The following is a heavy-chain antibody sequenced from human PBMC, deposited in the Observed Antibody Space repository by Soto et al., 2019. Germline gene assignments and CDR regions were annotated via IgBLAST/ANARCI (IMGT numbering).Heavy chain of an antibody. V-gene: IGHV4-34*01. CDR2: INHSGST. CDR3: ARARGSSGKNWFDP. CDR1: GGSFSGYY. Sequence: SETLSLTCAVYGGSFSGYYWSWIRQPPGKGLEWIGEINHSGSTNYNPSLKSRVTISVDTSKNQFSLKLSSVTAADTAVYYCARARGSSGKNWFDPWGQGTLVT. D-gene: IGHD6-13*01. J-gene: IGHJ5*02.